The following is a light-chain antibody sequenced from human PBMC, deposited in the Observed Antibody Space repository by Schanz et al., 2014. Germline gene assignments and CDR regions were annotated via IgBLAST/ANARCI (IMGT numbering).Light chain of an antibody. V-gene: IGKV3-20*01. CDR2: GAS. J-gene: IGKJ2*01. CDR1: QSLSSNY. Sequence: EIVLTQSPGTLSLSPGERATLSCRASQSLSSNYLAWYQQKPGQAPRLLIYGASTRATGIPDRFSASGSGTDFTLTISSLEPEDFAVYYCQQYNNWPPYTFGQGTKLEIK. CDR3: QQYNNWPPYT.